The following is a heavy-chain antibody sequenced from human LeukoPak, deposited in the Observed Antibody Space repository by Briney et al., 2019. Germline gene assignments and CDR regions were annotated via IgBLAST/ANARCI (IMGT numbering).Heavy chain of an antibody. J-gene: IGHJ4*02. D-gene: IGHD6-6*01. CDR1: GFTFSASS. V-gene: IGHV3-30*04. Sequence: GGSLRLSCAASGFTFSASSMHWVRQAPGKGLEWVALISDDGSNESFADSVKGRFTISRDNSKNTLYLQMNSLRADNTAVYYCARDHQVSYFDYWGQGTLVTVSS. CDR3: ARDHQVSYFDY. CDR2: ISDDGSNE.